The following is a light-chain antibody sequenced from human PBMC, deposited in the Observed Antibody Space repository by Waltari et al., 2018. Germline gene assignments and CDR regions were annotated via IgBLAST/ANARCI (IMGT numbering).Light chain of an antibody. CDR1: RSLLHTNDQNY. CDR3: MQALRTPWT. Sequence: IVMTQSPLPLPVTPGEQASISCRSSRSLLHTNDQNYLEWYFQKPGQSPQLLIYLGSNRASGVPDRFRGRGSGTDFTLEISRVEAEDVGICFCMQALRTPWTFGQGTKVEIK. CDR2: LGS. J-gene: IGKJ1*01. V-gene: IGKV2-28*01.